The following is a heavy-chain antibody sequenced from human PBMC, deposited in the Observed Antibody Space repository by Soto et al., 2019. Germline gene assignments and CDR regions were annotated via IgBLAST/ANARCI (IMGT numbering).Heavy chain of an antibody. J-gene: IGHJ4*02. CDR1: GYRFTAYA. CDR2: INAANGDT. Sequence: QVQLVQSGAEEKKPGASVKVSCETSGYRFTAYAIHWVRQAPGQRPEWMGWINAANGDTRYAQKFQTSLTITRDTSASTSYMDLGSRRFEDTAVYYCARAAIRPSGGLIGRFDFWGQGNLVAVSS. D-gene: IGHD3-16*02. V-gene: IGHV1-3*05. CDR3: ARAAIRPSGGLIGRFDF.